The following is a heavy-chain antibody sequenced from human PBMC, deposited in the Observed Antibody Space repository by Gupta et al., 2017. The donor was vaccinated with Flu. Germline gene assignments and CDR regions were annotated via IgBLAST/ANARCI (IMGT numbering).Heavy chain of an antibody. CDR3: VKENWYFDL. J-gene: IGHJ2*01. CDR2: INSDGGST. Sequence: EVQLVESGGGLAQPGGSLRPSCSATGFTFNIYSMYWVRQAPGKGLEFVSGINSDGGSTEYADSVKGRFTISRDNSKSTLSLQMSSLTVEDTAVYYCVKENWYFDLWGRGTLVTVSS. V-gene: IGHV3-64D*06. CDR1: GFTFNIYS.